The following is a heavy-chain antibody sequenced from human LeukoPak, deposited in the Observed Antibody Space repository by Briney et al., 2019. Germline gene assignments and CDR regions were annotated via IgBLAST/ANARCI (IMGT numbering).Heavy chain of an antibody. Sequence: QPGGSLRLSCAASGFTFSSYAMSWVRQAPGKGLEWVSPIRGIVSSIDYVDSVKGRFTISRDNSKNTLYLQMDSLRAEDTALYYGAKVVATIEYFKHWGQGTLVTVSS. CDR1: GFTFSSYA. D-gene: IGHD5-12*01. CDR3: AKVVATIEYFKH. V-gene: IGHV3-23*01. CDR2: IRGIVSSI. J-gene: IGHJ1*01.